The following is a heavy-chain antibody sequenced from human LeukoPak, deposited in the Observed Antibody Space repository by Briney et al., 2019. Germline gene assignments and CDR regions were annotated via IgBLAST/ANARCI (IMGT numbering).Heavy chain of an antibody. V-gene: IGHV4-59*08. CDR3: ARRRGWKQQLVYFDY. D-gene: IGHD6-13*01. CDR2: LFHSGTR. J-gene: IGHJ4*02. Sequence: KTSETLSLTCTVSGGSITSYYWSWIRQPPGKGLEWIGYLFHSGTRRYNPSFKSRVTISADTTKNQIFLTLNSTTAADTAVYYCARRRGWKQQLVYFDYWGQGTLATVSS. CDR1: GGSITSYY.